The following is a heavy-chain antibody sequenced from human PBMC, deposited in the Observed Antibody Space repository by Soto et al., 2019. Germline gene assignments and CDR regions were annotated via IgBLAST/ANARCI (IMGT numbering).Heavy chain of an antibody. V-gene: IGHV2-5*02. CDR1: GFSLTTSGVG. CDR2: IYWADDK. D-gene: IGHD3-3*01. Sequence: QITLNESGPTVVRPTETLTLTCRFSGFSLTTSGVGVGWIRQSPGKAPEWLALIYWADDKRYSASLKSRLTIPKDTSKNQVVLTVSDLDPTDTATYYCAHRVLRTVFGLVTTTAIYFDFWGQVTPVAVSS. J-gene: IGHJ4*02. CDR3: AHRVLRTVFGLVTTTAIYFDF.